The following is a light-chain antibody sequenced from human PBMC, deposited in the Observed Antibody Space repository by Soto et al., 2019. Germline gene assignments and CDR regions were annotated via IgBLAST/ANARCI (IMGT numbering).Light chain of an antibody. J-gene: IGLJ1*01. V-gene: IGLV1-36*01. CDR3: PAWDDSLNGLV. CDR2: HDD. Sequence: QSVLTQPPSVSEAPRQRGTVSCSGSSSNIGNNAVNWYQQLPGKAPKLLIYHDDLLPSGAPDQFSGSKSGTSASLAISRLQSEDEADYYCPAWDDSLNGLVYGTGTKVTVL. CDR1: SSNIGNNA.